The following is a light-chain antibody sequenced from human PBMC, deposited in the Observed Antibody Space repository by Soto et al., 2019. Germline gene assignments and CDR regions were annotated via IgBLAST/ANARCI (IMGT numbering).Light chain of an antibody. CDR2: SND. Sequence: QSVLTQPPSASGTPGQRVTVSCSGSSXNIASNTVNWCQQLPGTAPKLLIYSNDQRPSGVPDRFSASKSGTSASLAISGLQSEDEADYYCASWDDSLNGHVFGTGTKVTVL. CDR1: SXNIASNT. J-gene: IGLJ1*01. V-gene: IGLV1-44*01. CDR3: ASWDDSLNGHV.